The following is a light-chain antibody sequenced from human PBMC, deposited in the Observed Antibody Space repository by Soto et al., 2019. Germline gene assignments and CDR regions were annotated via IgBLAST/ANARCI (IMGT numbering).Light chain of an antibody. Sequence: EIVMTQSPATFSVSPGERATLSCRASQSVGSNLAWYQQNPGQAPRLLIYGASTRATDIPARFSGSGSGTEFTLTISSLQSEDFAVYYCQQYNNWPYTFGQGTKLEIK. V-gene: IGKV3-15*01. CDR3: QQYNNWPYT. CDR2: GAS. J-gene: IGKJ2*01. CDR1: QSVGSN.